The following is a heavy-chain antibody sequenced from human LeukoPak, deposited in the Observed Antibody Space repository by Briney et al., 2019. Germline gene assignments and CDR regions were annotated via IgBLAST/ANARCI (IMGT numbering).Heavy chain of an antibody. J-gene: IGHJ4*02. V-gene: IGHV4-59*01. Sequence: SETLSLTCTVSGGSISSYYWSWIRQPPGKGLEWIGYIYYSGSTNYSPSLQSRVTISVDTSKNQFSLNLSSVTAADTAVYYCARGLGYCSGGSCYPFDYWGQGTLVTVSS. CDR2: IYYSGST. CDR1: GGSISSYY. D-gene: IGHD2-15*01. CDR3: ARGLGYCSGGSCYPFDY.